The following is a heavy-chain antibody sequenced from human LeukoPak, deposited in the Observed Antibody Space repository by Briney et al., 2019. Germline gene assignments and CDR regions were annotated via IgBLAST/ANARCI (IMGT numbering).Heavy chain of an antibody. J-gene: IGHJ4*02. CDR2: IKPDGSEK. V-gene: IGHV3-7*03. Sequence: GGSLRLSCAASGLIFSKYWMTWVRQAPGKGLEWVASIKPDGSEKYYLDSVKGRFTISRDNSKNTLYLQMNSLRAEDTAVYYCARRAGAYSHPYDYWGQGTLVTVSS. CDR1: GLIFSKYW. CDR3: ARRAGAYSHPYDY. D-gene: IGHD4/OR15-4a*01.